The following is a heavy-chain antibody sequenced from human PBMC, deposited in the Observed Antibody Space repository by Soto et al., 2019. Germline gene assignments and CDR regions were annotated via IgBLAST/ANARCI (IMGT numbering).Heavy chain of an antibody. CDR3: VRVVAIPGYPDN. CDR2: IVPTVDTS. D-gene: IGHD5-12*01. CDR1: GATFSSYT. V-gene: IGHV1-69*14. J-gene: IGHJ4*02. Sequence: QVQLVQSGAEVRQPASSVKVSCKTSGATFSSYTITWVRQAPGQGLEWMGGIVPTVDTSTYAQKFQGRVTITADKCTNTVYMEPSSLTSDDTDVYYCVRVVAIPGYPDNWGQGTLVTVSS.